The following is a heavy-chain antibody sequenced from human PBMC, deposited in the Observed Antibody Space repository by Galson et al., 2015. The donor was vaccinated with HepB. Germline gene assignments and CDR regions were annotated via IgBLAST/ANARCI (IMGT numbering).Heavy chain of an antibody. CDR2: ISDDGSNR. CDR3: AREDLGLEYSSSWYYFDY. V-gene: IGHV3-30-3*01. CDR1: GFTFSSYA. J-gene: IGHJ4*02. D-gene: IGHD6-13*01. Sequence: SLRLSCAASGFTFSSYAMHWVRRAPGKGLEWVAVISDDGSNRYYADSVKGRFTISRDNSKNTLYLQMNSLRAEDTAVYYCAREDLGLEYSSSWYYFDYWGQGTLVTVSS.